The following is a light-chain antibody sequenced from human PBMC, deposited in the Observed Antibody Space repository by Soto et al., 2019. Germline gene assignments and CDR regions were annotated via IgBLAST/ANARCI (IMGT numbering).Light chain of an antibody. CDR2: WAS. Sequence: DIVMTQSPDSLAVSLGERATINCKSSQSVLYSSNNKNYLVWYQQKPGQPPNLLIYWASTREPGVPDRFNGSGSVTDFTLTISSLQAEDVAVYYCQQYYSTPPTFGQGTKVEIK. CDR1: QSVLYSSNNKNY. V-gene: IGKV4-1*01. CDR3: QQYYSTPPT. J-gene: IGKJ1*01.